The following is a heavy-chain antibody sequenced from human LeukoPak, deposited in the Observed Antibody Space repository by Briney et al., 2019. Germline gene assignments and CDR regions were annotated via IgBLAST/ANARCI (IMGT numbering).Heavy chain of an antibody. Sequence: GESLNPPFKCFGCRFTSYWIGWVRQMPGKGLGWVGIFYPGDSDTRYSPSFQGQVTISADKSISTAYLQWSSLKASDTAMYYCARHGTTAAACDYWGQGTLVTVSS. CDR3: ARHGTTAAACDY. D-gene: IGHD6-13*01. CDR1: GCRFTSYW. J-gene: IGHJ4*02. CDR2: FYPGDSDT. V-gene: IGHV5-51*01.